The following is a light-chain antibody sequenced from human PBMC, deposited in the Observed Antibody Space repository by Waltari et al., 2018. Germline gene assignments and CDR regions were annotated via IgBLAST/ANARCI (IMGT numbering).Light chain of an antibody. J-gene: IGLJ1*01. CDR2: DVS. Sequence: QSALTQPRSVSGSPGQSVTISCTGTSSDVGGYNYVSWYQQHPGKAPKLMIYDVSKRPSGVPDCFSGSKSGNTASLTISGLQAEDEADYYCCSYAGSYTYVFGTGIKVTVL. CDR3: CSYAGSYTYV. V-gene: IGLV2-11*01. CDR1: SSDVGGYNY.